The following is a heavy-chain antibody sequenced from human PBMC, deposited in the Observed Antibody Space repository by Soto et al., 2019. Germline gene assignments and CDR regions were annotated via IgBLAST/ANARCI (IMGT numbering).Heavy chain of an antibody. CDR2: IYYRGTT. CDR1: GVSTSNHY. J-gene: IGHJ4*02. D-gene: IGHD2-2*01. Sequence: QVQLHESGPGLLKPSETLSLTCSVSGVSTSNHYWTWIRQPPGQGPEWIGCIYYRGTTNYNASFTSRVTISVDTSKNQLSLRLTSVTTADTAVYYCARGGGSPYHDHEFDYWGQGILVTVSS. V-gene: IGHV4-59*11. CDR3: ARGGGSPYHDHEFDY.